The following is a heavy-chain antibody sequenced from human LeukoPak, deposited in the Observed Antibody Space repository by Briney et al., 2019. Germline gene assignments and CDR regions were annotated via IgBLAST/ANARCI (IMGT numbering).Heavy chain of an antibody. V-gene: IGHV4-61*01. CDR3: ARVSRGFPWYYYYGMDV. D-gene: IGHD3-10*01. CDR2: IYYSGST. CDR1: GGSVSSGSYY. Sequence: PSETLSLTCTVSGGSVSSGSYYWSWIRQPPGKGLEWIGYIYYSGSTNYNPSLKSRVTISVDTSKNQFSLKLSSVTAADTAVYYCARVSRGFPWYYYYGMDVWGQGTTVTVSS. J-gene: IGHJ6*02.